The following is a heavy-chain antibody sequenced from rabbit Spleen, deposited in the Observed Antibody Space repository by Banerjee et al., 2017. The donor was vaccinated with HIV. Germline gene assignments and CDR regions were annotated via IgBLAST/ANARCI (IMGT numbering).Heavy chain of an antibody. CDR3: ARGSAAMTMVITGYYLAL. Sequence: QSLEESGGGLVQPEGSLTLTCTASGFSFSSAYYMCWVRQAPGKGLESIACIYGGDGHSTWYASWAKGRFTISKTSSNTVALQVTSLTAADTATYFCARGSAAMTMVITGYYLALWGPGTLVTVS. J-gene: IGHJ4*01. CDR1: GFSFSSAYY. V-gene: IGHV1S40*01. D-gene: IGHD2-1*01. CDR2: IYGGDGHST.